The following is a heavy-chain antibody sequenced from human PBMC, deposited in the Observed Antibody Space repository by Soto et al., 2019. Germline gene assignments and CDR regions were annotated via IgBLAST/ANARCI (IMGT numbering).Heavy chain of an antibody. Sequence: QVQLVESGGGLVKPGGSLRLSCAASGFTFSNYYMSWIRQAPGKGLEWVSYISRRASTIFYADSVKGRFTISRDNVKNSLYLQMNSLRAEDTAVYYCASGSKGAFFVYWGQGILVAVSS. J-gene: IGHJ4*02. D-gene: IGHD1-26*01. V-gene: IGHV3-11*01. CDR1: GFTFSNYY. CDR2: ISRRASTI. CDR3: ASGSKGAFFVY.